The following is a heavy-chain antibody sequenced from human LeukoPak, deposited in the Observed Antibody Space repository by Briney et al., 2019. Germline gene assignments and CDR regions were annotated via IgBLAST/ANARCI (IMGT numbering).Heavy chain of an antibody. CDR2: INWNGGST. Sequence: GGSLRLSCVVSGFTFDDYGMSWVRQAPGKGQDWVSAINWNGGSTGYADSVKGRFTISRDNAKNSLYLQMNSLRAEDTALYYCARDRVVPAADAFYYYGMDVWGQGTTVTVSS. J-gene: IGHJ6*02. D-gene: IGHD2-2*01. V-gene: IGHV3-20*04. CDR3: ARDRVVPAADAFYYYGMDV. CDR1: GFTFDDYG.